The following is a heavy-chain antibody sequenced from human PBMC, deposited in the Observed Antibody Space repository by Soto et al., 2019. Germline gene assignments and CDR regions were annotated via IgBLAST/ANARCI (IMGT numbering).Heavy chain of an antibody. Sequence: QVKLVQSGAEVKKPGASVKVSCKASGYTFTSYAMNWVRQAPGQRLEWMGWINAGNGNTKYSPKFQGRVTITRDTSASTAYMELSSLRSEDTAVYYCARSVGAALSDYWGQGTLDTVSS. V-gene: IGHV1-3*01. CDR2: INAGNGNT. J-gene: IGHJ4*02. CDR3: ARSVGAALSDY. CDR1: GYTFTSYA. D-gene: IGHD1-26*01.